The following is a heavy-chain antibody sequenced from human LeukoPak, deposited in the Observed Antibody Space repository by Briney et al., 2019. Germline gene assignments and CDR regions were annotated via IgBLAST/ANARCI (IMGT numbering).Heavy chain of an antibody. CDR1: GGSISTYY. D-gene: IGHD3-3*01. V-gene: IGHV4-59*08. CDR3: ARHGGSGSFDY. CDR2: NYYSGTT. J-gene: IGHJ4*02. Sequence: PSETLSLTCTVSGGSISTYYWSCIRQPPGKGLEWIGYNYYSGTTIPHPSLKSRVTISVDTSKNQFSLGLRSVTAADTAVYYCARHGGSGSFDYWGQGTLVTVSS.